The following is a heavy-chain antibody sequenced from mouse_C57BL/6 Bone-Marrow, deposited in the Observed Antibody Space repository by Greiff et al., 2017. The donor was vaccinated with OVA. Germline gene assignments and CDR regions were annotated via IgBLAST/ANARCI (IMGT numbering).Heavy chain of an antibody. D-gene: IGHD4-1*01. J-gene: IGHJ4*01. Sequence: VQLVESGAELVKPGASVKLSCKASGYTFTEYTIHWVKQRSGQGLEWIGWIYPGSGSIKYNENFKDKATLTADKSSSTVYRELSKLTSRYSAVYVCARRENWENAMDYWGQGTSVTVSS. CDR1: GYTFTEYT. CDR3: ARRENWENAMDY. CDR2: IYPGSGSI. V-gene: IGHV1-62-2*01.